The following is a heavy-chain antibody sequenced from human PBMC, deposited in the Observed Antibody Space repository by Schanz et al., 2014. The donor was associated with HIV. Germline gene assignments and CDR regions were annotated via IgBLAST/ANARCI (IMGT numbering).Heavy chain of an antibody. V-gene: IGHV3-30*13. Sequence: VLLVESGGGVVQPGRSLRLSCAASGFTFSNYGMHWVRQAPGKGLEWVTFISSDGSFQYYADSVKGRFTISRDNSKNRLYLQMNSLKTEDTAVYYCARDLPNPYFDFSGPAGDYWGQGALVTVSS. CDR3: ARDLPNPYFDFSGPAGDY. D-gene: IGHD3-22*01. CDR2: ISSDGSFQ. CDR1: GFTFSNYG. J-gene: IGHJ4*02.